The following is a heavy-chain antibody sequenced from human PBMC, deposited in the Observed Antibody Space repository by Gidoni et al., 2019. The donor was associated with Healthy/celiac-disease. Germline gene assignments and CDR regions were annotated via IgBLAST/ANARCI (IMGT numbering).Heavy chain of an antibody. CDR1: GFTFSSYS. D-gene: IGHD3-22*01. V-gene: IGHV3-48*02. Sequence: EVQLVESGGGLVQPGGSLRLSCAASGFTFSSYSMNWVRQAPGKGLEWVSYISSSSSTIYYADSVKGRFTISRDNAKNSLYLQMNSLRDEDTAVYYCARDSDDSSGYYINFDYWGQGTLVTVSS. CDR2: ISSSSSTI. CDR3: ARDSDDSSGYYINFDY. J-gene: IGHJ4*02.